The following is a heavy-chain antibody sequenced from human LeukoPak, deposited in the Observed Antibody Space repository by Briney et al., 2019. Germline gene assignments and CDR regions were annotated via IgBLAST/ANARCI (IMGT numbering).Heavy chain of an antibody. Sequence: GGSLRLSCAASGFSFSSYEMNWVRQAPGKGLEWVSYSSSDANTINYADSVKGRFIISRDNAKNSLYLQMNSLRVEDTAVYYCARVVTYSSPSSSWFDWFDPWGQGTLVTVSS. CDR3: ARVVTYSSPSSSWFDWFDP. J-gene: IGHJ5*02. CDR1: GFSFSSYE. V-gene: IGHV3-48*03. D-gene: IGHD6-13*01. CDR2: SSSDANTI.